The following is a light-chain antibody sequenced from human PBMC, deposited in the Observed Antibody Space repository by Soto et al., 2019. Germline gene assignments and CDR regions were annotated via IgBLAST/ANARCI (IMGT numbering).Light chain of an antibody. CDR2: DAS. CDR3: QQRTSWPLLT. V-gene: IGKV3-11*01. J-gene: IGKJ4*01. Sequence: DIVLTQSPATLSLSPGERASLSCRASQSVGNSLAWYQQKLGQPPRLLIHDASTRATGVPARFSGSGSGTDFTLTISILEPEDFAVYYCQQRTSWPLLTFGGGTKVEIK. CDR1: QSVGNS.